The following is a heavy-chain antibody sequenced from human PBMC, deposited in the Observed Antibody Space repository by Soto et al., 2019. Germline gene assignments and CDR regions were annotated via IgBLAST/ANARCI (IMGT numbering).Heavy chain of an antibody. CDR3: ARDSRNSYGLDV. CDR2: ISGSGTTI. Sequence: XGSLRLSCAASGFTFSSFEMNWVRQAPGKGLEWVSYISGSGTTIYYADSVKGRFTTSRDNAKNSLYLQMNTLRAEDTALYYCARDSRNSYGLDVWGQGTTVTVSS. J-gene: IGHJ6*02. CDR1: GFTFSSFE. V-gene: IGHV3-48*03.